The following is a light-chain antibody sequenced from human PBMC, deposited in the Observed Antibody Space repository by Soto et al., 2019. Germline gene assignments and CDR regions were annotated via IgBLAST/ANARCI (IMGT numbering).Light chain of an antibody. CDR2: DVS. Sequence: QSVLTQPRSVSGSPGQSVTISCTETSSDVGGYTFVSWYQQRPGKAPKLMIYDVSKRPSVVPDRFSGSKSGNTASLTISGLQAEDEADYYCCSYSGTYIFAVLFGGGTKVTVL. V-gene: IGLV2-11*01. CDR3: CSYSGTYIFAVL. J-gene: IGLJ2*01. CDR1: SSDVGGYTF.